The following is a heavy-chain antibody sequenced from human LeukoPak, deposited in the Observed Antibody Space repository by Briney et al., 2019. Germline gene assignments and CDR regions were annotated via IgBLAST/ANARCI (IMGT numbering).Heavy chain of an antibody. Sequence: SETLSLTCSVSGGSISSNYYYWAWIRQPPGKGLEWIGYIYYSGSTYYNPSLKSRVTISVDTSKNQFSLKLSSVTAADTAVYYCARGVDTAMVFDYWGQGTLVTVSS. CDR1: GGSISSNYYY. J-gene: IGHJ4*02. CDR3: ARGVDTAMVFDY. V-gene: IGHV4-31*03. CDR2: IYYSGST. D-gene: IGHD5-18*01.